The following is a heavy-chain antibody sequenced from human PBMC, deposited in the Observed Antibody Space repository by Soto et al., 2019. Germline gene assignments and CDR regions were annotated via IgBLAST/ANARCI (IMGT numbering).Heavy chain of an antibody. CDR1: GFTFSSYA. D-gene: IGHD2-2*01. CDR3: AKGYCSSTSCYARGLMGIWGYEYFQH. J-gene: IGHJ1*01. Sequence: GGSLRLSCAASGFTFSSYAMSWVRQAPGKGLEWVSAISGSGGSTYYADSVKGRFTISRDNSKNTLYLQMNSLRAEDTAVYYCAKGYCSSTSCYARGLMGIWGYEYFQHWGQGTLVTVSS. V-gene: IGHV3-23*01. CDR2: ISGSGGST.